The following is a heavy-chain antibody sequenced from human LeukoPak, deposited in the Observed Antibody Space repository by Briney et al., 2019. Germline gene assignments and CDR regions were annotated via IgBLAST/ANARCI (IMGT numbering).Heavy chain of an antibody. CDR3: TTDLDY. Sequence: ASVKVSCKASGYTLNELSIHWVRQASGKGLEWMGGFDPEDGETIYAQKFRGRLTMTEDTSTDTAYMELSSLRSDDTAVYYCTTDLDYWGQGSLVTVSS. CDR1: GYTLNELS. J-gene: IGHJ4*02. CDR2: FDPEDGET. V-gene: IGHV1-24*01.